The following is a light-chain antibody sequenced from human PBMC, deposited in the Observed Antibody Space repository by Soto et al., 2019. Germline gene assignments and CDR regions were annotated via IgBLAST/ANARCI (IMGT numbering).Light chain of an antibody. CDR1: QSISTW. CDR3: QQYHTFSFA. CDR2: DSS. V-gene: IGKV1-5*01. J-gene: IGKJ5*01. Sequence: DIQMTQSPSTLSASVGDSVTVTCRASQSISTWLAWYQQKPGRAPKLLIYDSSSLESGVPSRFSGSGSGTDFTLTISGLQPDDFATDYCQQYHTFSFAFGQGTRLEIK.